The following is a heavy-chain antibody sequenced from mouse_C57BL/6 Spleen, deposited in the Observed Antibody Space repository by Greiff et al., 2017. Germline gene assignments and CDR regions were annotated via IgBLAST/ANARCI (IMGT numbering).Heavy chain of an antibody. Sequence: VQLQQSGPGLVKPSQSLSLTCSVTGYSITSGYYWNWIRQFPGNKLEWMGYISYDGCNNYTPSLTNRISITRDTSKNQFFLKLNSVTTEDTATYYGARESSIYYDYDGFAYWGQGTLVTVSA. V-gene: IGHV3-6*01. CDR3: ARESSIYYDYDGFAY. D-gene: IGHD2-4*01. CDR1: GYSITSGYY. CDR2: ISYDGCN. J-gene: IGHJ3*01.